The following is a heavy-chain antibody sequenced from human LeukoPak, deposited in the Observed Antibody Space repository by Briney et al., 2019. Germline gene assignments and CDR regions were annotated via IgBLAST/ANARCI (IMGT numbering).Heavy chain of an antibody. CDR2: ISYSGST. CDR3: ARQAEWLLGWFDP. Sequence: SATMSLTCTACGSSTSSYYRSWLRPPPEGGLEWVGYISYSGSTNYNPSLKSRVTISVDTSKNQFSLKLSSVTAADTAVYYCARQAEWLLGWFDPWGQGTLVTVSS. CDR1: GSSTSSYY. D-gene: IGHD3-3*01. J-gene: IGHJ5*02. V-gene: IGHV4-59*08.